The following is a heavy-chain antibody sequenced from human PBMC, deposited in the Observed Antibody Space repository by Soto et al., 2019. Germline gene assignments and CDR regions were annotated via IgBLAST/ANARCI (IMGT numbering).Heavy chain of an antibody. D-gene: IGHD3-10*02. CDR2: ISWDGSTT. CDR1: GFAFGEYT. Sequence: GGSLRLSCETSGFAFGEYTMHWVRQVPGKGLEWVSLISWDGSTTYYTDSAKGRFTISRDISKNSLYLQMNRLTIEDTALYFCARTLTYYYVYHALYFWGLGTMVTVSS. V-gene: IGHV3-43*01. J-gene: IGHJ3*01. CDR3: ARTLTYYYVYHALYF.